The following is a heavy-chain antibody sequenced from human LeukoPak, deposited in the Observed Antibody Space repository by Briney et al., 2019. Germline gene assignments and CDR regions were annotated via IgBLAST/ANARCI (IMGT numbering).Heavy chain of an antibody. CDR3: ARQGGDILTGYLDY. D-gene: IGHD3-9*01. J-gene: IGHJ4*02. Sequence: GGSLRLSCAPSGFTFSDYYMSWIRQAPGKGLEWVSYISSSGTYINSADSVKGRFTISRDYPKNSLYLQMSSLRAEDTAVYYCARQGGDILTGYLDYWGQGTLVTVSS. V-gene: IGHV3-11*03. CDR2: ISSSGTYI. CDR1: GFTFSDYY.